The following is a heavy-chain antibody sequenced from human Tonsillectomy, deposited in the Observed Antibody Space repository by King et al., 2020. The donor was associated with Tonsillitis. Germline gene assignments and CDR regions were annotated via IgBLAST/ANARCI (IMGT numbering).Heavy chain of an antibody. V-gene: IGHV4-59*01. CDR2: IYYSGST. CDR3: ARAYSSSWYYFDY. Sequence: QLQESGPGLVKPSETLSLTCTVSGGSISSYYWSWIRQPPGKGLEWIGYIYYSGSTNYNPSLKSRVTISVDTSKNQFSLKLSSVTAADTAVYYCARAYSSSWYYFDYWGQGTLVTVSS. D-gene: IGHD6-13*01. J-gene: IGHJ4*02. CDR1: GGSISSYY.